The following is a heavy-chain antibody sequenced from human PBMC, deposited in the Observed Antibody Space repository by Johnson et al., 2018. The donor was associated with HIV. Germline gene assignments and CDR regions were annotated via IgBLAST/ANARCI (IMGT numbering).Heavy chain of an antibody. CDR2: IYSGGST. D-gene: IGHD1-7*01. Sequence: VQPMESGGGLIQPGGSLRLSCAASGFTVSSNYMSWVRQAPGKGLEWVSVIYSGGSTGYVDSVKGRFTISRDNAKNSLLLQMKSLRAEDTALYYCARALTGTTQGAFDSWGQGTMVTVSS. J-gene: IGHJ3*02. CDR1: GFTVSSNY. CDR3: ARALTGTTQGAFDS. V-gene: IGHV3-53*01.